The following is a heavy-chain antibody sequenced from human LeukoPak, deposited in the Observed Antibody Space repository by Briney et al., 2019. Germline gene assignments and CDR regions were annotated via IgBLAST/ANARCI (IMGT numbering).Heavy chain of an antibody. CDR1: GYTFSGYY. D-gene: IGHD6-6*01. CDR2: INPNSGGT. V-gene: IGHV1-2*02. J-gene: IGHJ6*02. CDR3: AREDSSSSHYYYYGMDV. Sequence: GASAKISCKASGYTFSGYYMHWVRQAPGQGLEWMGWINPNSGGTNYAQKFQGRVTMTRDTSISTAYMEPSRLRSDDTAVYYCAREDSSSSHYYYYGMDVWGQGTTVTVSS.